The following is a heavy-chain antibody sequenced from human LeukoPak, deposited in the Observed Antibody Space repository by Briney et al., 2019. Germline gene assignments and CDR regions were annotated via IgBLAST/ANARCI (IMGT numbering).Heavy chain of an antibody. CDR1: GYTFTANY. CDR2: INPRSGGT. CDR3: ARGSGTSWFDY. Sequence: ASVKVSCKASGYTFTANYMHWVRQAPGQGLEWMGWINPRSGGTSYGEEFRGRVTMTRDTSITTAYMELSSLRFDDTAVYYCARGSGTSWFDYWGQGTLVTVSS. V-gene: IGHV1-2*02. J-gene: IGHJ4*02. D-gene: IGHD2-2*01.